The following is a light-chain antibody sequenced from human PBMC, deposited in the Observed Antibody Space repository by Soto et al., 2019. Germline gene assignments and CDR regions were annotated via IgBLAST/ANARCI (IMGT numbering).Light chain of an antibody. CDR2: AAS. CDR1: QDIGND. J-gene: IGKJ1*01. Sequence: AIQMTQSPSSLADSVGDRLTITCRASQDIGNDLGWYQQKPGKAPKLLIYAASSLQSGVSSRFSGSGSGTEFTLTISSLQPEDFATYYCLQVFNFPRAFGQGTKV. CDR3: LQVFNFPRA. V-gene: IGKV1-6*02.